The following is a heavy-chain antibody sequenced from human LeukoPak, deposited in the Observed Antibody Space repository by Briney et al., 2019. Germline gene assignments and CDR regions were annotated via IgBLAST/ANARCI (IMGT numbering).Heavy chain of an antibody. V-gene: IGHV3-30*04. CDR1: GFTFSRYA. D-gene: IGHD1-7*01. Sequence: GGSLRLSCAASGFTFSRYAMHWVRQAPGKGLEWLAFISYGGSNKYYADSVKGRFTISRDNSKNTLYLQMNSLRAEDTAIYYCAAEVGTTNFDYWGQGTLVTVSS. CDR2: ISYGGSNK. J-gene: IGHJ4*02. CDR3: AAEVGTTNFDY.